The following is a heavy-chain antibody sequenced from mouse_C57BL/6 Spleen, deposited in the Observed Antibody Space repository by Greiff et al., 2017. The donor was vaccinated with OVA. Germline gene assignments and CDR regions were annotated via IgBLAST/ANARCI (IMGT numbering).Heavy chain of an antibody. CDR3: ARHGTGWYFDV. CDR2: ISNGGGST. Sequence: EVKLVESGGGLVQPGGSLKLSCAASGFTFSDYYMYWVRQTPEKRLEWVAYISNGGGSTYYPDTVKGRFTISRDNAKNTLYLQMSRLKSEDTAMYYCARHGTGWYFDVWGTGTTVTVSS. V-gene: IGHV5-12*01. CDR1: GFTFSDYY. D-gene: IGHD4-1*01. J-gene: IGHJ1*03.